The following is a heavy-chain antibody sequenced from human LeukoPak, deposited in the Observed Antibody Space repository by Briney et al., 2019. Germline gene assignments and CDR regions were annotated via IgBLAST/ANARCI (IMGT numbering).Heavy chain of an antibody. Sequence: PGGPLRLSCAASGFTFSSYSMNWVRQAPGKGLEWVSSISSSSSYIYYADSVKGRFTISRDNAKNSLYLQMNSLRAEDTAVYYCARAGGWDQDFDYWGQGTLVTVSS. CDR2: ISSSSSYI. V-gene: IGHV3-21*01. CDR3: ARAGGWDQDFDY. CDR1: GFTFSSYS. D-gene: IGHD3-16*01. J-gene: IGHJ4*02.